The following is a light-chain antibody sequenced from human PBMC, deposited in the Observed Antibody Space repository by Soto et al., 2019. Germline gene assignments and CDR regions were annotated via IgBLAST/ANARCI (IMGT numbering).Light chain of an antibody. CDR2: IND. Sequence: QSVLTQPPSLSGTPGQRVTISCSGSSSNIAGNTVHWYQHLPGTAPKLLIYINDQRPSGVPGRFSASTSGTSASLAISGLQSDDEADYYCTAWDDSLNGVLFGGGTKVTVL. CDR1: SSNIAGNT. V-gene: IGLV1-44*01. J-gene: IGLJ2*01. CDR3: TAWDDSLNGVL.